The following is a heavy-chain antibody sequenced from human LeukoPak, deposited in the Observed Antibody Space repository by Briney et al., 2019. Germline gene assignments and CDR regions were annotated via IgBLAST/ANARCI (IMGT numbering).Heavy chain of an antibody. Sequence: PSETLSLTCTVSGYSIRSGYYWGWIRPPPGKGLEWIGEINHSGSTNYLPSLQRRVTISVDTAKNQFSLKLSSVTAADTAVYYCARRRPSIAAAGRSRNWFDPWGQGTLVTVSS. V-gene: IGHV4-38-2*02. D-gene: IGHD6-13*01. J-gene: IGHJ5*02. CDR1: GYSIRSGYY. CDR2: INHSGST. CDR3: ARRRPSIAAAGRSRNWFDP.